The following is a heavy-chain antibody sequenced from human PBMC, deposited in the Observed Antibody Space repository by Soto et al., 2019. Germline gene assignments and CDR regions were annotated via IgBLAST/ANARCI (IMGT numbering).Heavy chain of an antibody. CDR2: IYYSGST. CDR1: GDTIRSDY. CDR3: ARRWGRTFDY. Sequence: SETLSLTCSVSGDTIRSDYWNWIRQPPGKRLEWIGYIYYSGSTNYNPSLKSRVTISVDTSKNQFSLKLSSVTAADTAVYYCARRWGRTFDYWGQGTLVTVSS. V-gene: IGHV4-59*08. J-gene: IGHJ4*02. D-gene: IGHD7-27*01.